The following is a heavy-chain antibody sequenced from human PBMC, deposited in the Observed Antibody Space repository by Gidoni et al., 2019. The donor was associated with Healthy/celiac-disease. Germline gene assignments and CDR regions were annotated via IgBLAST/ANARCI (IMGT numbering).Heavy chain of an antibody. D-gene: IGHD1-26*01. Sequence: QLQLQESCPGLVKPSETLSLTCTVSGGSISSSSYYWGWIRQPPGKGLEWIGSSYYSGSTYYNPSLKSRVTISVDTSKNQFSLKLSSVTAADTAVYYCARHRWEASYDYWGQGTLVTVSS. CDR1: GGSISSSSYY. V-gene: IGHV4-39*01. CDR3: ARHRWEASYDY. J-gene: IGHJ4*02. CDR2: SYYSGST.